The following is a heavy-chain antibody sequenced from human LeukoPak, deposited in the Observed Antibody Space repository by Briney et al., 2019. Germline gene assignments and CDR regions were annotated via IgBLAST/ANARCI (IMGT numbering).Heavy chain of an antibody. CDR2: ISSSSSYI. V-gene: IGHV3-21*01. Sequence: PGGSLRLSCAASGFTFSSYSMNWVRQAPGEGLEWESSISSSSSYIYYADSVKGRFTISRDNAKNSLYLKMNSLRAEDTAVYYCASAPLYYDILTGPEYYFDYWGQGTLVTVSS. CDR3: ASAPLYYDILTGPEYYFDY. J-gene: IGHJ4*02. D-gene: IGHD3-9*01. CDR1: GFTFSSYS.